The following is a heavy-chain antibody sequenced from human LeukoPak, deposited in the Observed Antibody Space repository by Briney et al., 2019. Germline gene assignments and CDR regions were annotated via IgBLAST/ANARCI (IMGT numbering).Heavy chain of an antibody. V-gene: IGHV4-61*02. Sequence: PSETLSLTCTVSGDSISSGNYYWTWIRQPAGKGLEWIGRIYTSGNTNYNPSLKSRVTMSVDTSKNQFSLKLSSVTAADTAVYYCARLRAAAGPYYFDYWGQGTLATVSS. CDR2: IYTSGNT. CDR1: GDSISSGNYY. J-gene: IGHJ4*02. D-gene: IGHD6-13*01. CDR3: ARLRAAAGPYYFDY.